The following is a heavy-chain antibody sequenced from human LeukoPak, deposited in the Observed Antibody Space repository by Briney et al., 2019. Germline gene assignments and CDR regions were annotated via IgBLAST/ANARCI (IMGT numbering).Heavy chain of an antibody. D-gene: IGHD3-9*01. V-gene: IGHV1-2*02. Sequence: GASVKVSCKASGYTFTGYYMHWVRQAPGQGLEWMGWINPNHGDTNYAQKFQDRVSMTRDTSISTAYMHLSRLRSADTAVYYCARSPHILTGENFGYWGQGTLLTVSS. J-gene: IGHJ4*02. CDR1: GYTFTGYY. CDR3: ARSPHILTGENFGY. CDR2: INPNHGDT.